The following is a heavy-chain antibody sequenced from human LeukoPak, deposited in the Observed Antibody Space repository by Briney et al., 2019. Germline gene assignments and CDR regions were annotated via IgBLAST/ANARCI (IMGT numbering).Heavy chain of an antibody. CDR1: GYTFTSYY. Sequence: VSVKVSCKASGYTFTSYYMHWVRQAPGQGLEWMGIINPSGGSTSYAQKFQGRVTMTRDTSTSTVYMELSSLRSEDTAVYYCARVRQGIAAAGTTGDAFDIWGQGTMVTVSS. V-gene: IGHV1-46*01. J-gene: IGHJ3*02. CDR3: ARVRQGIAAAGTTGDAFDI. D-gene: IGHD6-13*01. CDR2: INPSGGST.